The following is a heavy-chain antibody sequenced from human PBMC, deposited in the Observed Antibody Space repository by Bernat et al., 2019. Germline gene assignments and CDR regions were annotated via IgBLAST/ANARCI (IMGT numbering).Heavy chain of an antibody. CDR3: ARDEGSDYDFWSAYGDS. CDR2: INSYSGNT. D-gene: IGHD3-3*01. Sequence: QVQLVQSGSEVKKPGASVKVSCKASGYTFTNYGISWVRQAPGQGLEWVGWINSYSGNTNYAQKLQGRLTMTADTSTSTAYMELRSLRSDDTAVYYCARDEGSDYDFWSAYGDSWGQGTLVTVSS. J-gene: IGHJ4*02. V-gene: IGHV1-18*01. CDR1: GYTFTNYG.